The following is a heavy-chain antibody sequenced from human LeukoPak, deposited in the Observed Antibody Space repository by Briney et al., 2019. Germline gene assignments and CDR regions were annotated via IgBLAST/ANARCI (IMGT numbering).Heavy chain of an antibody. CDR3: AKSAVTSSLILEDS. D-gene: IGHD3-3*01. Sequence: GSLLLSCAASGFTFRSYGMHWVRQAPGKGLEWVAVISYDGSNKFYADSVKGRFIISRDNSKNTVYLQMNSLRDEDTAVYCCAKSAVTSSLILEDSWGQGTLVTVSS. J-gene: IGHJ4*02. V-gene: IGHV3-30*18. CDR1: GFTFRSYG. CDR2: ISYDGSNK.